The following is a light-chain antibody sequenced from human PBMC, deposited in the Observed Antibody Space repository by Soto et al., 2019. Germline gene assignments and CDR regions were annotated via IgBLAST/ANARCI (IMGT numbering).Light chain of an antibody. CDR2: DVS. J-gene: IGLJ3*02. V-gene: IGLV2-14*01. CDR1: SSDVGYYNY. CDR3: SSYSDSSTL. Sequence: QSALTQPASVSGSPGQSITISCTGSSSDVGYYNYVSWYQQHPGKAPKLIIYDVSDRPSGVSNRFSGSKSANTASLTISGRQAEDEADYYCSSYSDSSTLFGGGTKLTVL.